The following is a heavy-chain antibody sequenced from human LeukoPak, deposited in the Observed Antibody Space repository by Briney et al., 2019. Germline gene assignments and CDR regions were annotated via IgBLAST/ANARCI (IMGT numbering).Heavy chain of an antibody. Sequence: GGSLRLSCAASGFTFSSYEMNWVRQAPGKGLEWVSYISSSGSTIYYADSVKGRFTISRDNAKNSLHLQMNSLRAEDTAVYYCARETYYGDYEDYWGQGTLVTVSS. CDR3: ARETYYGDYEDY. CDR2: ISSSGSTI. CDR1: GFTFSSYE. J-gene: IGHJ4*02. V-gene: IGHV3-48*03. D-gene: IGHD4-17*01.